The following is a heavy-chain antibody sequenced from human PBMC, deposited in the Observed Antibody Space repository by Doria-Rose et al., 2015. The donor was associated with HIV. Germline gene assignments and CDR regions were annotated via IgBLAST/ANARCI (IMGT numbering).Heavy chain of an antibody. Sequence: VQLVQSGGGLVGPGGSLRLSCATSGFTFSSHRINWVRQAPGKGLEWVSSISSTSAYRNYTDLVRCRCTISRDNARNSLYLQMDSLRAEDTAIYYYATGVTLDYWGQGTLVTVSS. J-gene: IGHJ4*02. CDR2: ISSTSAYR. CDR3: ATGVTLDY. CDR1: GFTFSSHR. D-gene: IGHD3-10*01. V-gene: IGHV3-21*01.